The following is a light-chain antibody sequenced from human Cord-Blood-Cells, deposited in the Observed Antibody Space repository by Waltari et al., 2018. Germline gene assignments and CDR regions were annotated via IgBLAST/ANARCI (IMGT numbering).Light chain of an antibody. CDR2: DVS. J-gene: IGLJ3*02. CDR3: SSYTSSSTWV. V-gene: IGLV2-14*01. Sequence: QSALTQPASVSGSPGQSLTISCTGTSSDGGGYNSVSWYQQHPSKAPKLMIYDVSKRPSGVSNRFSGSKSGNTASLTISGLQAEDEADYYCSSYTSSSTWVFGGETKLTVL. CDR1: SSDGGGYNS.